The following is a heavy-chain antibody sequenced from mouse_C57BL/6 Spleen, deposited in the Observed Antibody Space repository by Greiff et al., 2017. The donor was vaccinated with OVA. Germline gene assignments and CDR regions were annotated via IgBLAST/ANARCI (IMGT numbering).Heavy chain of an antibody. J-gene: IGHJ3*01. V-gene: IGHV1-55*01. Sequence: VQLQQSGAELVKPGASVKMSCKASGYTFTSYWITWVKQRPGQGLEWIGDIYPGSGSTNYNEKFKSKATLTVDTSSSTAYMQLSSLTSEDSAVYYCATDYDEGPWVAYWGQGTLVTVSA. CDR2: IYPGSGST. D-gene: IGHD2-4*01. CDR3: ATDYDEGPWVAY. CDR1: GYTFTSYW.